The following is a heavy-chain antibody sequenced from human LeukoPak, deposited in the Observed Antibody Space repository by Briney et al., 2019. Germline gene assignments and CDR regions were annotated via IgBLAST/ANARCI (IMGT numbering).Heavy chain of an antibody. Sequence: PSETLSLTCAVYGGSFSGYYWSWIRQPPGKGLEWIGEINHSGSTNYNPSLKSRVPISVDTSKNQFSLKLSSVTAADTAVYYCARGRGWFGELRKRWFDPWGQGTLVTVSS. V-gene: IGHV4-34*01. CDR2: INHSGST. J-gene: IGHJ5*02. CDR1: GGSFSGYY. D-gene: IGHD3-10*01. CDR3: ARGRGWFGELRKRWFDP.